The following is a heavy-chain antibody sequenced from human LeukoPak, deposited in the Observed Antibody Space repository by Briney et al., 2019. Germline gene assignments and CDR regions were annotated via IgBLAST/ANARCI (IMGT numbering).Heavy chain of an antibody. CDR3: AKPNYYGSGSSALFDY. J-gene: IGHJ4*02. CDR2: ISGSGGST. Sequence: GRSLRLSCAASGFTFSSYAMSWVRQAPGKGLEWVSAISGSGGSTYYADSVKGRFTISRDNSKNTLYLQMNSLRAEDTAVYYCAKPNYYGSGSSALFDYWGQGTLVTVSS. CDR1: GFTFSSYA. V-gene: IGHV3-23*01. D-gene: IGHD3-10*01.